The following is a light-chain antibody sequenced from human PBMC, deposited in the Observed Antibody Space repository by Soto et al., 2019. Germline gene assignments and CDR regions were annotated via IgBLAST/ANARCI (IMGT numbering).Light chain of an antibody. V-gene: IGKV1-39*01. Sequence: DIQMTQYPSSLSASVGDRVSITCRASQSIRSHLNWYQQKAGKAPKVLIYAASSLQGGVPSRFSGSGSGTEFTLTIKSLQPEDFATYYCPQSFSSPFSFGPGPKVDIK. CDR3: PQSFSSPFS. J-gene: IGKJ3*01. CDR1: QSIRSH. CDR2: AAS.